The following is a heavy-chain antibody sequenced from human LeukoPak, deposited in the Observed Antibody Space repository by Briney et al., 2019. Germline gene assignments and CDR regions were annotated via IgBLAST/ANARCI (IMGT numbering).Heavy chain of an antibody. V-gene: IGHV3-66*01. Sequence: GGCLRLSCAASGFTVSSNYMSSVCEAPGEGLGWGSVIYSGGGTYYADSVKGRFTISRDNSKNTLYLQMKSLRAEDTAVYYCAKSYYDSSGHMAAFDYWGQGTLVT. CDR3: AKSYYDSSGHMAAFDY. CDR2: IYSGGGT. D-gene: IGHD3-22*01. J-gene: IGHJ4*02. CDR1: GFTVSSNY.